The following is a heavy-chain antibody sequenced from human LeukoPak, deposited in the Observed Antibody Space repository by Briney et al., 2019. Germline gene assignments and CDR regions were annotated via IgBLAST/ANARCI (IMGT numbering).Heavy chain of an antibody. CDR2: INPNTGGT. CDR1: GYTFTGYY. V-gene: IGHV1-2*02. Sequence: ASVKVSCKASGYTFTGYYMHWVRQAPGQGLEWMGWINPNTGGTDYTQKFQGRVTMTRDTSISTAYMDLSRLRSDDAAVYYCAVKMGYCSSTRCLTGFDYWGQGTLVTVSS. CDR3: AVKMGYCSSTRCLTGFDY. D-gene: IGHD2-2*01. J-gene: IGHJ4*02.